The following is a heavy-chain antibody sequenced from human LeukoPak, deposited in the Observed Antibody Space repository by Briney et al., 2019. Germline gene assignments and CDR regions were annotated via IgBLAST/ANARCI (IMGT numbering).Heavy chain of an antibody. V-gene: IGHV4-34*01. CDR3: ARGLWHPSVRVDH. J-gene: IGHJ4*02. CDR2: VNHSGRT. D-gene: IGHD6-6*01. CDR1: GGSFSGYF. Sequence: SETLSLTCAVYGGSFSGYFWSWIRQPPGKGLEWIGEVNHSGRTDYNPSLKSRVTISVDTSKNQFSLKVNSVTAADTAVYYCARGLWHPSVRVDHWGQGTLVTVSS.